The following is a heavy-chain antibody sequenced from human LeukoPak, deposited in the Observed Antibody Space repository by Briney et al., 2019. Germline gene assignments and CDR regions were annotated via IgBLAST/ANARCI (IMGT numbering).Heavy chain of an antibody. CDR2: INSDGSST. D-gene: IGHD3-10*01. CDR3: ARTPNRGGFDY. V-gene: IGHV3-74*01. CDR1: GFTFSSYW. Sequence: GGSLRLSCAASGFTFSSYWMHWVRQAPGKGLVWVSRINSDGSSTSYADSVKGRFTISRDNAKNTLYLQMNSLRAEDTAVYYCARTPNRGGFDYWGQGTLVTVSS. J-gene: IGHJ4*02.